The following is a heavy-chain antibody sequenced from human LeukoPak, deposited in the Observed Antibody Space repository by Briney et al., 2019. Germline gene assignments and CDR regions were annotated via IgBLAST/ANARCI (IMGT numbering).Heavy chain of an antibody. J-gene: IGHJ4*02. CDR1: GFIFSTYG. CDR2: ISYDGSNK. Sequence: GGSLRLSCAASGFIFSTYGMHWIRQAPGRGLEWVAVISYDGSNKYHADSVKGRFTISRDNSKNTLYLQMNSLRAEDTAVYYCAKATTVVTGPDYWGQETLVTVSS. D-gene: IGHD4-23*01. V-gene: IGHV3-30*18. CDR3: AKATTVVTGPDY.